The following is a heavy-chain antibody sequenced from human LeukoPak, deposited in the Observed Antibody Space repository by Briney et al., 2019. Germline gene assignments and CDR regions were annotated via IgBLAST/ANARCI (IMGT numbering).Heavy chain of an antibody. Sequence: SPSGTLSLTCTVSGGSISSYYWSWIRQPPGKGLEWIGFIYNSGSINYNPSLKSRVTISVDTSKNQFSLKLSSVTAADAAVYFCARAVAGTRGAFDIWGQGTMVTVSS. V-gene: IGHV4-59*01. CDR3: ARAVAGTRGAFDI. CDR1: GGSISSYY. D-gene: IGHD6-19*01. CDR2: IYNSGSI. J-gene: IGHJ3*02.